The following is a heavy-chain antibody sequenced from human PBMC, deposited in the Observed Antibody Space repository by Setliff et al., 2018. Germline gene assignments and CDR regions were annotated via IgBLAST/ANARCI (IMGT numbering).Heavy chain of an antibody. CDR1: GGSISTSSHH. V-gene: IGHV4-39*01. J-gene: IGHJ3*02. CDR3: TRRPRGRAAFDI. Sequence: PSETLSLTCTVSGGSISTSSHHWVWIRQSPGKGLEWIGTIYSSGTTYYNLSLKSRVTNSLDTSKSQFSLNLGSVTAADTAVYYCTRRPRGRAAFDIWGQGTMVTVSS. D-gene: IGHD3-10*01. CDR2: IYSSGTT.